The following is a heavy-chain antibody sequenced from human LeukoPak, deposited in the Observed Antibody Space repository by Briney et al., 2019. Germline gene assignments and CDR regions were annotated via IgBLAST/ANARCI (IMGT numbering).Heavy chain of an antibody. CDR2: ISGHNGNT. CDR3: ARDPTANTIFGLRGYGMDV. CDR1: GYTFTSNG. J-gene: IGHJ6*02. V-gene: IGHV1-18*01. D-gene: IGHD3-3*01. Sequence: ASVKVSCKASGYTFTSNGISWVRQAPGQGLEWMGWISGHNGNTNYAQKFQGRATMTTDTSTSTAYMELRSLRSDDTAVYYCARDPTANTIFGLRGYGMDVWGQGTTVSVSS.